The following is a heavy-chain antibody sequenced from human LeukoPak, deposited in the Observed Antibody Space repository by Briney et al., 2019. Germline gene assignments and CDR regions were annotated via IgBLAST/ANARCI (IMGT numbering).Heavy chain of an antibody. CDR3: TRENSPICSCHDF. D-gene: IGHD2-15*01. J-gene: IGHJ4*02. V-gene: IGHV3-30*04. CDR2: ISYDGSNK. CDR1: GFTYSNYA. Sequence: GRSLTLSCAASGFTYSNYAIHWLPPAPGKGLEWVAVISYDGSNKLYADYVKVQITISRHNSNNTPDLQTNSRRPEGTAVYYCTRENSPICSCHDFWGQGTLVTVSS.